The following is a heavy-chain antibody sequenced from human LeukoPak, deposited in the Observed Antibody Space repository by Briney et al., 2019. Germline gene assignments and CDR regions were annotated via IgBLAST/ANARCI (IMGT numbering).Heavy chain of an antibody. D-gene: IGHD6-13*01. V-gene: IGHV4-61*02. CDR3: ARDRSSSSWYYYYYMDV. CDR1: GGSISSGSYY. Sequence: NPSQTLSLTCTVSGGSISSGSYYWSWIRQPAGKGLEWIGRIYTSGSTNYNPSLKSRVTISVDTSKNQFSLKLSSVTAADTAVYYCARDRSSSSWYYYYYMDVWGKGTTVTVS. J-gene: IGHJ6*03. CDR2: IYTSGST.